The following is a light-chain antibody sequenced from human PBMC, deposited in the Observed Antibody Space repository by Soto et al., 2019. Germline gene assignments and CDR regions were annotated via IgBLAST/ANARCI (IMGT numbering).Light chain of an antibody. J-gene: IGLJ2*01. CDR2: DDN. V-gene: IGLV1-51*01. CDR1: SSNIGSHY. CDR3: GAWDASLSVVL. Sequence: QSVLTQPPSVSAAPGQKVTISCSGSSSNIGSHYVSWYQQVPGTAPKLLIYDDNKRPSKIPDRFSASKSGTSATLDIARLQTGDEADYYCGAWDASLSVVLFGGGTKLTVL.